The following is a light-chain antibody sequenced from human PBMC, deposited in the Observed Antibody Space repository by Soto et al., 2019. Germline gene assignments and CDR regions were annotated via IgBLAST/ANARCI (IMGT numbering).Light chain of an antibody. Sequence: QSALTQPRSVSGSPGQSVTISCTGTSSDVGGYNYVSWYQQHPGKAPKLMIYDVSKRPSGVPDRFSGSKSGNTASLTISGVQAEDEADYYCCSYAGSDTSSFGGGTKVTVL. CDR2: DVS. J-gene: IGLJ2*01. V-gene: IGLV2-11*01. CDR3: CSYAGSDTSS. CDR1: SSDVGGYNY.